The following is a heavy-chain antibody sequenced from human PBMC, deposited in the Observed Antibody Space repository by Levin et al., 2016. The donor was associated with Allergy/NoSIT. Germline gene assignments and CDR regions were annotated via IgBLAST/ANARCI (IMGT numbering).Heavy chain of an antibody. CDR3: ARGEWEPLRQYYGMDV. CDR2: IYYSGST. J-gene: IGHJ6*02. D-gene: IGHD1-26*01. Sequence: WIRQPPGKGLEWIGYIYYSGSTNYNPSLKSRVTISVDTSKNQFSLKLSSVTAADTAVYYCARGEWEPLRQYYGMDVWGQGTTVTVSS. V-gene: IGHV4-59*01.